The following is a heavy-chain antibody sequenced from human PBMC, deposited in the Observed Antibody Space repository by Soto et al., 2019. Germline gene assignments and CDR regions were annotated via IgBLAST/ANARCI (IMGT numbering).Heavy chain of an antibody. Sequence: ASVKVSCKASGYTFTSYAMHWVRQAPGQRLEWMGWINAGNGNTKYSQKFQGRVTITRDTSASTAYMELSSLRSEDTAVYYCARGGDGYNPGYYYYGMDVWGQGTTVTVSS. J-gene: IGHJ6*02. CDR3: ARGGDGYNPGYYYYGMDV. CDR1: GYTFTSYA. CDR2: INAGNGNT. V-gene: IGHV1-3*01. D-gene: IGHD2-21*01.